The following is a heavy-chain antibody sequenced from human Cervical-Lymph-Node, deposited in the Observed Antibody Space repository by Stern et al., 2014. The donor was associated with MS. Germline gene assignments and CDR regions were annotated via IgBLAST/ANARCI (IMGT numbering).Heavy chain of an antibody. CDR1: GYTFTDYY. CDR3: ARGLGVTAFDF. V-gene: IGHV1-2*06. Sequence: VQLVQSGAEVKKPGASGKVSCKVSGYTFTDYYFHWLRQALGQGLECIGRIYPITCGTINPHKFQGRVIMTRDTSISTLYMELNNLGPDDTAVYYCARGLGVTAFDFWGQGTLVTVSS. J-gene: IGHJ4*02. D-gene: IGHD1-26*01. CDR2: IYPITCGT.